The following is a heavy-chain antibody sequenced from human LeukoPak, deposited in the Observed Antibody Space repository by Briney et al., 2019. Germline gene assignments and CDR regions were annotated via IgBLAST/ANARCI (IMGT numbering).Heavy chain of an antibody. J-gene: IGHJ6*03. CDR3: ARGRGIAARRDYYYMDV. V-gene: IGHV4-34*01. D-gene: IGHD6-6*01. CDR1: GGPFSGYY. Sequence: PSETLSLTCAVYGGPFSGYYWSWIRQPPGKGLEWIGEINHSGSTNYNPSLKSRVTISVDTSKNQFSLKLSSVTAADTAVYYCARGRGIAARRDYYYMDVWGKGTTVTVSS. CDR2: INHSGST.